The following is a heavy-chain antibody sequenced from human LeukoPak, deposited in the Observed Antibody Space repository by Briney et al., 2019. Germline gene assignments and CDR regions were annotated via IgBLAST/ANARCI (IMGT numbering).Heavy chain of an antibody. V-gene: IGHV5-51*01. CDR1: GYSFTSYW. CDR3: ASVPRGGSWPAYYFDY. J-gene: IGHJ4*02. D-gene: IGHD6-13*01. Sequence: GESLKISCKGSGYSFTSYWIGWVRQMPGKGLEWMGIIYPGDSDTRYSPSFQGQVTISADKSISTAYLQWSSLKASDTAMYYCASVPRGGSWPAYYFDYWGQGTLVTVSS. CDR2: IYPGDSDT.